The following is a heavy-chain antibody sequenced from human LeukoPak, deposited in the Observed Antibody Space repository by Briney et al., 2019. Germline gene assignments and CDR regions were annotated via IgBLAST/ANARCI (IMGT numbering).Heavy chain of an antibody. J-gene: IGHJ4*02. CDR2: INHGGST. CDR1: GGSFSGYY. CDR3: ARGPGYSSSWKPRGYVY. Sequence: SETLSLTCAVYGGSFSGYYWSWIRQPPGKGLEWIGGINHGGSTNYNPSLKSRVTISVDTSKNQFSLKLSSVTAADTAVYYCARGPGYSSSWKPRGYVYWGQGTLVTVSS. V-gene: IGHV4-34*01. D-gene: IGHD6-13*01.